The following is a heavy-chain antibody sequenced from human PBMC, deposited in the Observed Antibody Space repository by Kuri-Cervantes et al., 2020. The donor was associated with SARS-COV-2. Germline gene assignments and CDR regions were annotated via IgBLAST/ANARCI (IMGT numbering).Heavy chain of an antibody. D-gene: IGHD5-24*01. V-gene: IGHV4-4*02. CDR1: GGSISSSHW. CDR3: ARRDAYNYDGWFDP. J-gene: IGHJ5*02. CDR2: IFHSGST. Sequence: GSLRLSCAVSGGSISSSHWWTWVRQPPEKGLEWIGEIFHSGSTNYNPSLMSRVTISVDKSKDQFSLKLNSLTAADTAVYYCARRDAYNYDGWFDPWGQGTLVTVSS.